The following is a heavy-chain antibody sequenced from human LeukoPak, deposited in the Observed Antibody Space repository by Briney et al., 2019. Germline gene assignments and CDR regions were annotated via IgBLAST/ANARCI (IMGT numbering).Heavy chain of an antibody. CDR2: MNPNSGNT. J-gene: IGHJ4*02. V-gene: IGHV1-8*01. Sequence: ASVKVSFKASVYTFTSCDINWVRQATGQGVEWMGWMNPNSGNTGYVQSFQGRITITRDSSIGTAYMELSNLTSEDTAIYYCTRGSSGRRDNWGQGTLVTVSA. CDR1: VYTFTSCD. D-gene: IGHD6-19*01. CDR3: TRGSSGRRDN.